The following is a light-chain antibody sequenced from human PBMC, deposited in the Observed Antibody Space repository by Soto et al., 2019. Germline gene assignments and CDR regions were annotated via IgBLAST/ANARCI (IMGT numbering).Light chain of an antibody. J-gene: IGKJ2*01. Sequence: DIQMTQSPSSLSASVGDTVTITCRASQGIGNYLAWYQQKPGKVPKLLIYGASTLQSGVPSRFSGSGSGTDFTLTINSLQPEDFATYYCQKYNSAPRTFGQGTKLEIK. V-gene: IGKV1-27*01. CDR2: GAS. CDR1: QGIGNY. CDR3: QKYNSAPRT.